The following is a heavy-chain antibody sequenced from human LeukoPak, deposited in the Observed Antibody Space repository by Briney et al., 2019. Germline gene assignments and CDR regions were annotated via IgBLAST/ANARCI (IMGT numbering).Heavy chain of an antibody. V-gene: IGHV3-30*02. CDR3: AMYGSGSYYKYYFDY. CDR2: IRYDGSNK. Sequence: GGSLRLSCAASGFTFSSYGMHWVRQAPGKGLEWVAFIRYDGSNKYYADSVKGRFTISRDNSKNTLYLQMNSLRAEDTAVYYCAMYGSGSYYKYYFDYWGQGTLVTVSS. D-gene: IGHD3-10*01. J-gene: IGHJ4*02. CDR1: GFTFSSYG.